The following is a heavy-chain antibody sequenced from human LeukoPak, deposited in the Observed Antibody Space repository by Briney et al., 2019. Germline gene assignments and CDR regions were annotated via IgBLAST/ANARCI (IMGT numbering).Heavy chain of an antibody. V-gene: IGHV3-7*01. CDR1: GFTFNSYW. J-gene: IGHJ4*02. D-gene: IGHD3-3*01. CDR2: IKQDGSEK. CDR3: ASLGYYVDY. Sequence: PGGSLRLSCAASGFTFNSYWMSWVRQAPGKGLEWVANIKQDGSEKYYVDSVKGRLTISRDNAKNSLYLQMNSLRAEDTAVYYCASLGYYVDYWGQGTLVTVSS.